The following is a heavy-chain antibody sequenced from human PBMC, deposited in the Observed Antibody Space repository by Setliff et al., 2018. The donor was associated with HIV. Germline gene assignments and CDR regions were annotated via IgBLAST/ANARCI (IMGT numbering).Heavy chain of an antibody. CDR3: ATAGEMATIGYSYYYMDV. V-gene: IGHV1-69*13. CDR2: ITPIFGEG. J-gene: IGHJ6*03. D-gene: IGHD3-10*01. Sequence: SVKVSCKASGGTFTRYAINWVRQAPGQGLEWMGGITPIFGEGKYAQKFQGRFTITADESTSTAYMELSGLRSEDTAVYYCATAGEMATIGYSYYYMDVWGKGTTVTVSS. CDR1: GGTFTRYA.